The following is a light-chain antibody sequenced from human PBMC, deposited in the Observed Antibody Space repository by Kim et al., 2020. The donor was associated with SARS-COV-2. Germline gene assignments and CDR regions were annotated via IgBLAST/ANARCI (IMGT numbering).Light chain of an antibody. V-gene: IGLV3-25*03. CDR2: KDN. J-gene: IGLJ1*01. CDR1: TLPRKQ. Sequence: PGQTSRITCSGDTLPRKQTYCYQQKSGQDPLLVIYKDNERPSGIPGRFSGSSSGTTVTLTISGVQAEDDADYYCQSADGSGTYVFGTGTKVTVL. CDR3: QSADGSGTYV.